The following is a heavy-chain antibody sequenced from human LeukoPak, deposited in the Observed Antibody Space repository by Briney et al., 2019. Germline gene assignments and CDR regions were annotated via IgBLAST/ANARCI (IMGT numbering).Heavy chain of an antibody. Sequence: GGSLRPSCAASGCTFSSYAMSWVRQAPGKGLELVSAISGSGGSTYYADSVKGRFTISRDNSKNTLYLQMNSLRAEDTAVYYCAKDWGDGIVVVMPDDFDLWGQGKMVTVSS. CDR3: AKDWGDGIVVVMPDDFDL. CDR1: GCTFSSYA. J-gene: IGHJ3*01. V-gene: IGHV3-23*01. D-gene: IGHD3-22*01. CDR2: ISGSGGST.